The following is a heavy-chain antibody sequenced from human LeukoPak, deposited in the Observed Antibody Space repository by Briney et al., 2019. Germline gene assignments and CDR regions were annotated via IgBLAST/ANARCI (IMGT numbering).Heavy chain of an antibody. D-gene: IGHD4-17*01. J-gene: IGHJ4*02. CDR1: GFTFSSYS. V-gene: IGHV3-21*01. CDR3: ARDPEPDYAFDY. CDR2: ISSSSSYI. Sequence: GGSLRLSCAASGFTFSSYSMNWVRQAPGKGLEWVSSISSSSSYIYYADSVKGRFTISRDNAKNSLYLQMNSLRAEDTAVYYCARDPEPDYAFDYGGQGTRVTVSS.